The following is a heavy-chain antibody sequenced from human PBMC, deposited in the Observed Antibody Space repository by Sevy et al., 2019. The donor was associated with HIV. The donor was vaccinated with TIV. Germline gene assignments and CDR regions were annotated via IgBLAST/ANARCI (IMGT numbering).Heavy chain of an antibody. CDR1: GFTFSKYS. D-gene: IGHD2-8*01. CDR3: AREGCTKPHDY. V-gene: IGHV3-23*01. CDR2: LSFGWGEI. J-gene: IGHJ4*02. Sequence: GGSLRLSCAASGFTFSKYSMSWVRQPPGKGLEWVSTLSFGWGEINYADSVKGRCTISRDNSKSSVYLQMNNLRPEDTAVYYCAREGCTKPHDYWGQGTLVTVSS.